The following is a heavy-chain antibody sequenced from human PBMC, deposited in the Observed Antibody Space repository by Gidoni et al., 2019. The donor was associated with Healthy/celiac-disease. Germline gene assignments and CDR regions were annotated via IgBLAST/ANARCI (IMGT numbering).Heavy chain of an antibody. Sequence: QVQLVESGGGVVQPGRSQRLSCAAPGFPFHPHGMHWVRQAPGKGLEWVAVISYDGSDKYYADSVKGRFTISRDNSKNTLYLQMNSLRVEDTAVYYCTKGREKENGSGSWTPYYFGFWGQGTLVTVSS. CDR2: ISYDGSDK. CDR1: GFPFHPHG. J-gene: IGHJ4*02. V-gene: IGHV3-30*18. CDR3: TKGREKENGSGSWTPYYFGF. D-gene: IGHD3-10*01.